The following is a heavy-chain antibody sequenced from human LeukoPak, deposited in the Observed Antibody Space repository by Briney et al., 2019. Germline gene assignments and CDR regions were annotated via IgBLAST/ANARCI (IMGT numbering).Heavy chain of an antibody. D-gene: IGHD3-22*01. V-gene: IGHV3-30*18. CDR1: GFTFGSYG. CDR2: ISYDGSNK. CDR3: AKSRGSYYYDSSGYYYGYFDY. J-gene: IGHJ4*02. Sequence: GGSLRLSCAASGFTFGSYGMHWVRQAPGKGLEWVAVISYDGSNKYYADSVKGRFTISRDNSKNTLYLQMNSLRAEDTAVYYCAKSRGSYYYDSSGYYYGYFDYWGQGTLVTVSS.